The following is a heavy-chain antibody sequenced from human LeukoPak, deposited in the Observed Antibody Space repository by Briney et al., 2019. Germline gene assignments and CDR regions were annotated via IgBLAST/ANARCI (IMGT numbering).Heavy chain of an antibody. V-gene: IGHV1-69*13. CDR1: GGTFSSYA. Sequence: GASVKVSCKASGGTFSSYAISWVRQAPGQGLEWMGGIIPIFGTANYAQKFQGRVTITADESTSTAYMELSSLRSEDTAVYYCARDHPGDSSGYYYRAFDIWGQGTMVTVSS. D-gene: IGHD3-22*01. CDR3: ARDHPGDSSGYYYRAFDI. CDR2: IIPIFGTA. J-gene: IGHJ3*02.